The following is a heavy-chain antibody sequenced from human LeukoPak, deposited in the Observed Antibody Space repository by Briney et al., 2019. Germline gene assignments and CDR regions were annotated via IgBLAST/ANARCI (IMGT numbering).Heavy chain of an antibody. CDR1: GYTFTGYY. J-gene: IGHJ3*02. D-gene: IGHD6-19*01. CDR3: ATPGIAVAGTGYAFDI. Sequence: ASVKVSCKASGYTFTGYYMHWVRQAPGQGLEWMGWMNPNSGNTGYAQRFQGRVTMTRNTSISTAYMELSSLTSEDTAVYYCATPGIAVAGTGYAFDIWGQGTMVTVSS. V-gene: IGHV1-8*02. CDR2: MNPNSGNT.